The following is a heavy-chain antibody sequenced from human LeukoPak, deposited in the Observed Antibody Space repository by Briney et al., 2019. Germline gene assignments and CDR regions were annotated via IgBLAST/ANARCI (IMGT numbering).Heavy chain of an antibody. CDR2: INPNSGDT. V-gene: IGHV1-2*02. CDR3: ARDWGYCSGGNCQIHWFDP. Sequence: VASVKVSCKASGYIFTDYYLHWVRQAPGQGLEWMGWINPNSGDTNYAQEFQDRVTMTRDTSISTAYMELTRLRSDDTALYYCARDWGYCSGGNCQIHWFDPWGQGTLVTVSS. J-gene: IGHJ5*02. D-gene: IGHD2-15*01. CDR1: GYIFTDYY.